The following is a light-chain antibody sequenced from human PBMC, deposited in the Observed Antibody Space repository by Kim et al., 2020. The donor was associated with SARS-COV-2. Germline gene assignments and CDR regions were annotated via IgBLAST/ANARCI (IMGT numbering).Light chain of an antibody. CDR2: KAS. CDR1: QSISSW. Sequence: DIQMTQSPSTLSASVGDRVTITCRASQSISSWLAWYQQKPGKAPKLLIYKASSLKSGVPSRFSGSGSGTDFTLTISSLQPDDFATYYCQQYNSMGWTFGQGTKVEIK. V-gene: IGKV1-5*03. J-gene: IGKJ1*01. CDR3: QQYNSMGWT.